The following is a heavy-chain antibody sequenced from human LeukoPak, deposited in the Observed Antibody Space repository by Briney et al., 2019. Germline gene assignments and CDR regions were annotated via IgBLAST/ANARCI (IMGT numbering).Heavy chain of an antibody. CDR1: GFTFNRYD. V-gene: IGHV3-13*04. CDR2: IGTAGDT. D-gene: IGHD2-2*01. J-gene: IGHJ4*02. Sequence: GGSLRLSCAASGFTFNRYDMHWVRQGTGKGLEWVAAIGTAGDTYYPDSVKGRFTISRDNSKNTLYLQMNSLRAEDTAVYYCAKDLESIVVVPAAMDYWGQGTLVTVSS. CDR3: AKDLESIVVVPAAMDY.